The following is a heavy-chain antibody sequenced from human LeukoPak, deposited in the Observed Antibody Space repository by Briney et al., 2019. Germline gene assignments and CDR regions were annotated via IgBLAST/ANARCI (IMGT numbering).Heavy chain of an antibody. CDR2: ISAYNGNT. CDR3: ARVPSYDILTGYATGYYGMDV. J-gene: IGHJ6*02. CDR1: GYTFTSYG. V-gene: IGHV1-18*01. Sequence: ASVTVSCKASGYTFTSYGISWVRQAPGQGLEWMGWISAYNGNTNYAQKLQGRVTMTTDTSTSTAYMELRSLRSDDTAVYYCARVPSYDILTGYATGYYGMDVWGQGTTVTVSS. D-gene: IGHD3-9*01.